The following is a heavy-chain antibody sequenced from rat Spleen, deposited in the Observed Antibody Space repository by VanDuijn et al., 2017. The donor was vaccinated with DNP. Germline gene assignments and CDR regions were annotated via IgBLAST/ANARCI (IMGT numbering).Heavy chain of an antibody. V-gene: IGHV5-17*01. CDR3: TTEITTD. J-gene: IGHJ2*01. CDR1: GFTFSDYA. Sequence: EVQLVESGGGLVQPGRSLKLSCAASGFTFSDYAMAWVRQAPKKGLEWVATISDDGSRPYYRDSVKGRFTISRDNAKSTLYLQMDSLRSEDTATYYCTTEITTDWGQGVMVTVSS. CDR2: ISDDGSRP. D-gene: IGHD1-1*01.